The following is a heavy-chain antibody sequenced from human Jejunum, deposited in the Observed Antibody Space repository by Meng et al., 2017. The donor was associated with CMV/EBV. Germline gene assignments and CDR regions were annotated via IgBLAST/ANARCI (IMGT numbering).Heavy chain of an antibody. V-gene: IGHV3-30*04. D-gene: IGHD1-26*01. CDR3: ARDKWELYFDY. CDR2: LQYDGSNE. J-gene: IGHJ4*02. Sequence: AASGFSFSDYALHWVRQAPGKGLEWVSVLQYDGSNENYADSVKGRFTISRDNPKNTLYLQMNSLRPEDTAIYYRARDKWELYFDYWGQGALVTVSS. CDR1: GFSFSDYA.